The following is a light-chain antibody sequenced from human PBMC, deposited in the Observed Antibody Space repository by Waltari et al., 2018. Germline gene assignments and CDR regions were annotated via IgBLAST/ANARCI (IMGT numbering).Light chain of an antibody. Sequence: ETVMTQSPATLSVSPGERVTLSCRASQDVTNRLAWFQQKPGQAPRLLMFDATTRATDFPGRFSGSGSGTEFTLTISSLQSEDFAVYYCQQYNNWPRNFGQGTKLEI. CDR2: DAT. CDR1: QDVTNR. J-gene: IGKJ2*01. CDR3: QQYNNWPRN. V-gene: IGKV3-15*01.